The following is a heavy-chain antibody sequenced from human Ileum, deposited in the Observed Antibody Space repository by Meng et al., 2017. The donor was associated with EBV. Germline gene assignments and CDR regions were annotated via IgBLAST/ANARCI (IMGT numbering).Heavy chain of an antibody. J-gene: IGHJ4*02. Sequence: QVHLAKTGSAMDKTGATVNVSFKANGYTFTNYPMNWVQQAHGPGLEWMGWINTNTGNTTYAQGFTGRFVLSLDTSVSTAYLQISSLKAEDTAVYSCAVFYGDFGNPSDSWGQGTLVTVSS. CDR3: AVFYGDFGNPSDS. CDR2: INTNTGNT. V-gene: IGHV7-4-1*02. CDR1: GYTFTNYP. D-gene: IGHD4-17*01.